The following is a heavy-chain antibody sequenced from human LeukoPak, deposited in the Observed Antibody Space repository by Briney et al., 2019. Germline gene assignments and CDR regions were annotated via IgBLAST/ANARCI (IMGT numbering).Heavy chain of an antibody. Sequence: GGSLRLSCEASGFTFKNYAMSWVRQAPGKGLEWVSIISSAGTTYYADSVKGRFTISRDNSKNTLYLQMNSLRAEDTAVYYCARVPHRGVATIINFDYWGQGTLVTVSS. D-gene: IGHD5-12*01. CDR2: ISSAGTT. CDR1: GFTFKNYA. J-gene: IGHJ4*02. V-gene: IGHV3-66*01. CDR3: ARVPHRGVATIINFDY.